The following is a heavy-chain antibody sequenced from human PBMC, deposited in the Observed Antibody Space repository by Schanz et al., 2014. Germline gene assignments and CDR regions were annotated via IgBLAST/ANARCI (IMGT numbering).Heavy chain of an antibody. CDR1: GFTFSSYS. CDR2: ILGLASTT. J-gene: IGHJ4*02. V-gene: IGHV3-48*01. D-gene: IGHD1-1*01. CDR3: ARDRRNADLDY. Sequence: EVQLVESGGGLVQPGGSLRLSCAASGFTFSSYSMNWVRQAPGKGLEWVSAILGLASTTYYADSVKGRFTISRDNAKNSLYLEMNSLRAEDTALYYCARDRRNADLDYWGQGTLVTVSS.